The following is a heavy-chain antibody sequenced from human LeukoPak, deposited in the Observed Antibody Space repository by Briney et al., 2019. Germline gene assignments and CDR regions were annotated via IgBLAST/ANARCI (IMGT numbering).Heavy chain of an antibody. Sequence: ASVKVSCKASGYTFTSYDINWVRQATGQGLEWMGWMNPNSGNTGYAQKFQGRVTITRNTSISTAYMELSSLRSEDTAVYYCASGEMATTTEGYYYMDVWGKGTTVTVSS. V-gene: IGHV1-8*03. CDR3: ASGEMATTTEGYYYMDV. CDR1: GYTFTSYD. J-gene: IGHJ6*03. D-gene: IGHD5-24*01. CDR2: MNPNSGNT.